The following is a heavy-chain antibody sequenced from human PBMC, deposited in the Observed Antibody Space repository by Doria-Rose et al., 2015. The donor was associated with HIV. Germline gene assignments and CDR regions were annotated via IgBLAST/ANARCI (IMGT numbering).Heavy chain of an antibody. Sequence: QVQLVQSGPVLVKPTETLTLTCTVSGVSLSSPGMGVGWIRQPPGKALEWLANIFSDDDRSYKTSLKSRLTISRGTSKSQVVLTMTDMDPVDTATYYCARIKSSRWYHKYNFDFWGQGTLV. CDR3: ARIKSSRWYHKYNFDF. CDR2: IFSDDDR. V-gene: IGHV2-26*01. D-gene: IGHD6-13*01. CDR1: GVSLSSPGMG. J-gene: IGHJ4*02.